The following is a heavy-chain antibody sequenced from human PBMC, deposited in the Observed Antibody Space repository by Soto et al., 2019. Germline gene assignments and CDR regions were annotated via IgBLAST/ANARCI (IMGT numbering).Heavy chain of an antibody. CDR2: IWYDGSNK. V-gene: IGHV3-33*01. J-gene: IGHJ3*02. D-gene: IGHD2-15*01. CDR3: ARGRGGSCCPHAFDI. CDR1: GFTFSSYG. Sequence: QVQLVESGGGVVQPGRSLRLSCAASGFTFSSYGMHWVRQAPGKGLEWVAVIWYDGSNKYYADSVKGRFTISRDNSKNTLYLQMNSLRAEDTAVYYCARGRGGSCCPHAFDIWGQGTMVTVSS.